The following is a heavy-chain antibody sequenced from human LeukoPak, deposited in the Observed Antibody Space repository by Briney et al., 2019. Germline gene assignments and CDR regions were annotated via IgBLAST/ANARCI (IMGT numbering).Heavy chain of an antibody. CDR3: ARDGEYGTGSYYRGCFDY. CDR2: IHPRSGET. CDR1: GYSFTAFY. Sequence: RASVKVSFKASGYSFTAFYIHWVRQAPGQGLEWMGWIHPRSGETNYAYKFRGRVTMTRDTSISTTYMDLGSLGSDDTAVYYCARDGEYGTGSYYRGCFDYWGQGTLVTVSS. J-gene: IGHJ4*02. V-gene: IGHV1-2*02. D-gene: IGHD3-10*01.